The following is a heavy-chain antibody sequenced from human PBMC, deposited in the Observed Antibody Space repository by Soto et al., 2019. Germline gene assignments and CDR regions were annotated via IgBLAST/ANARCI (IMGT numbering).Heavy chain of an antibody. CDR1: GYTFTSYA. D-gene: IGHD1-1*01. Sequence: QVQLVQSGAEVKKPGASVKVSCKASGYTFTSYAMHWVRQAPGQRLEWMGWINAGNGNTKYSQKFQGRVTITRDTSASTAYMELSSLTSEDTAVYYCARGTGLYVYRHWGQGTLVTVSS. CDR2: INAGNGNT. V-gene: IGHV1-3*01. J-gene: IGHJ4*02. CDR3: ARGTGLYVYRH.